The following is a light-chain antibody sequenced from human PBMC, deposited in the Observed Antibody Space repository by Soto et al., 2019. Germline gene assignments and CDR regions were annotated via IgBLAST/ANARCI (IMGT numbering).Light chain of an antibody. Sequence: NFMLTQPHSVSESPGKTVTISCTRSSGNIASNYVQWYQQRPGRSPTTVIYEDNQRPSGVPERFSGSIDSSSNSASLTISGLKTEDEADYYCQSYDSSNHEGVFGGGTKLTVL. CDR1: SGNIASNY. V-gene: IGLV6-57*01. J-gene: IGLJ3*02. CDR2: EDN. CDR3: QSYDSSNHEGV.